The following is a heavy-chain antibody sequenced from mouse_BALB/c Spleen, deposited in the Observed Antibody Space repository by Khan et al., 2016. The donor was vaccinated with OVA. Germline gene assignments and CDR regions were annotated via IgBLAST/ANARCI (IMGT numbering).Heavy chain of an antibody. CDR2: IWNDGTT. CDR1: GFSLTNYG. Sequence: VKLEESGPGLAAPSQSLSITCTISGFSLTNYGVHWVRQPPGKGLEWLVVIWNDGTTTYNSALKSRLTITKDNYQSQVFLKMNSLQTDDTAIYFCARQPYYHYNIMDYWGQGTTGTVSS. J-gene: IGHJ4*01. V-gene: IGHV2-6-1*01. D-gene: IGHD2-10*01. CDR3: ARQPYYHYNIMDY.